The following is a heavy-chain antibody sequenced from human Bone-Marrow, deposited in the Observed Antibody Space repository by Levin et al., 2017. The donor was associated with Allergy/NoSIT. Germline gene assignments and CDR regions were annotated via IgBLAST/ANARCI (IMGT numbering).Heavy chain of an antibody. CDR3: AREERGLSSFPFDH. J-gene: IGHJ4*02. D-gene: IGHD3/OR15-3a*01. CDR2: IDWDGDR. V-gene: IGHV2-70*11. CDR1: GFSLTSTGMC. Sequence: SGPTLVKPTQTLTLTCTFSGFSLTSTGMCVNWIRQPPGKALEWLGRIDWDGDRYYSSSLKTRLTISRGASRNQVVLTVDSVDAADTGTYYCAREERGLSSFPFDHGGPGTLVTVSS.